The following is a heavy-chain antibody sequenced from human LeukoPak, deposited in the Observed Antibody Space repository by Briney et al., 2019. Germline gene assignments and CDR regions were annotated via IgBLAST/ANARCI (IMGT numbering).Heavy chain of an antibody. Sequence: PGGSLRLSCAASGFTFSSYAMHWVRQAPGKGLEWVSAISGSGGSTYYADSVKGRFTISRDNSKNTLYLQMNSLRAEDTAVYYCAKSPYYYGSGSYLGVWGKGTTVTVSS. CDR1: GFTFSSYA. CDR2: ISGSGGST. CDR3: AKSPYYYGSGSYLGV. J-gene: IGHJ6*04. D-gene: IGHD3-10*01. V-gene: IGHV3-23*01.